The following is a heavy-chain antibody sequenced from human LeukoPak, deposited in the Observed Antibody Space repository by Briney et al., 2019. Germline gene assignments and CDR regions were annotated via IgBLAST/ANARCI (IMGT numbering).Heavy chain of an antibody. CDR2: IYHSGST. J-gene: IGHJ4*02. CDR3: ARGLHSGSSDY. Sequence: SETLSLTCTVSGGSIRSYYWGWIRQPPGKGLEWIGSIYHSGSTYYNPSLKSRVTISVDTSKNQFSLKLSPVTAADTAVYYCARGLHSGSSDYWGQGTLVTVSS. D-gene: IGHD6-13*01. CDR1: GGSIRSYY. V-gene: IGHV4-38-2*02.